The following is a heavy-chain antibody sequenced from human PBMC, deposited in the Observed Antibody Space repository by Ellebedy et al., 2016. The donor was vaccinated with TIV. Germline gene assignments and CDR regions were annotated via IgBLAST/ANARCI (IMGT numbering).Heavy chain of an antibody. J-gene: IGHJ4*02. V-gene: IGHV3-48*02. CDR1: GFTFSSYS. D-gene: IGHD2-2*01. CDR3: ARGRSRVVPAADY. Sequence: GGSLRLXXAASGFTFSSYSMNWVRQAPGKGLEWVSYISSSSSTIYYADSVKGRFTISRDNAKNSLYLQMNSLRDEDTAVYYCARGRSRVVPAADYWGQGTLVTVSS. CDR2: ISSSSSTI.